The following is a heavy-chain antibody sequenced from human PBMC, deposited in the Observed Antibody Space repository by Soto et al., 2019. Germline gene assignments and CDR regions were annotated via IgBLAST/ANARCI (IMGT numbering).Heavy chain of an antibody. CDR1: GYTFTGYY. V-gene: IGHV1-2*02. J-gene: IGHJ4*02. Sequence: ASVKVSCKASGYTFTGYYIHWVRQAPGQGHEWMGEIGPNRGDTKYAQKFQGRVTMTRDTSISTVYMELSSVTAADTAVYYCARDRAYYESSGLYFDYWGQGTLVTVSS. CDR3: ARDRAYYESSGLYFDY. CDR2: IGPNRGDT. D-gene: IGHD3-22*01.